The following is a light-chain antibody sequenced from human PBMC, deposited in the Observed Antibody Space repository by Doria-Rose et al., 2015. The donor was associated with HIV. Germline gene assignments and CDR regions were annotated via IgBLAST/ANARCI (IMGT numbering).Light chain of an antibody. CDR2: DGS. J-gene: IGKJ1*01. V-gene: IGKV3-20*01. Sequence: TQSPGNLSLSPGERATLSCSASPSFSSTYLAWYQQKPGQAPSLLIYDGSTRATGIPDRFSASGSGTDFTLTINRLEPEDFALYYCHQYGTSWTFGQGTKVEI. CDR3: HQYGTSWT. CDR1: PSFSSTY.